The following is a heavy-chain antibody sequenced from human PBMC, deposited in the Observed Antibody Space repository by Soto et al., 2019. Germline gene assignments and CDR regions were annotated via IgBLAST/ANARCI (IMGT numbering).Heavy chain of an antibody. D-gene: IGHD6-19*01. CDR1: GFTFDDYA. Sequence: ESGGGLVQPGRSLRLSCAASGFTFDDYAMHWVRQAPGKGLEWVSRINRDGSTTNYADSVKGRFTISRDNAKNTLYLQMNSLRAEDTAVYYCATRGEDYSSGWFLDYWGQGTLVTVSS. V-gene: IGHV3-9*01. CDR3: ATRGEDYSSGWFLDY. CDR2: INRDGSTT. J-gene: IGHJ4*02.